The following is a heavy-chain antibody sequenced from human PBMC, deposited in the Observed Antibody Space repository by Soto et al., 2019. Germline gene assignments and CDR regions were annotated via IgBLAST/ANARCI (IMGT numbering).Heavy chain of an antibody. J-gene: IGHJ4*02. CDR3: ARDSKDDSSGYYAGFDY. V-gene: IGHV3-33*01. CDR1: GFTFSSYG. CDR2: IYYDGSNK. D-gene: IGHD3-22*01. Sequence: GGSLRLSCAVSGFTFSSYGMNWVRQAPGKGLEWVAAIYYDGSNKYYADSVRGRFTISRDNFKNTLYLHMNSLRAEDTAVYYCARDSKDDSSGYYAGFDYWGQGT.